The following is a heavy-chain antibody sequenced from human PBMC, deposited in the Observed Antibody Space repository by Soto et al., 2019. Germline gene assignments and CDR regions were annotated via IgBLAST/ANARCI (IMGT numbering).Heavy chain of an antibody. CDR1: GVSFNSYG. Sequence: QVQLQQSGAEVKRPGSSVKVSCKASGVSFNSYGFAWVRQAPGQGLEWLGKITPALHLTNYAQSLQGRVTMTTDTSTTTAYMELRSLRSDDTAVYYCARVVPGAEAWFGPWGQGTLVTVSS. CDR3: ARVVPGAEAWFGP. J-gene: IGHJ5*02. V-gene: IGHV1-69*09. CDR2: ITPALHLT. D-gene: IGHD2-2*01.